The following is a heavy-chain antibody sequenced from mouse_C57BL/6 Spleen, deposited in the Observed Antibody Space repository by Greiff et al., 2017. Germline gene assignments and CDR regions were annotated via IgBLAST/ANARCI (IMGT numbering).Heavy chain of an antibody. V-gene: IGHV10-1*01. J-gene: IGHJ4*01. Sequence: EVKVVESGGGLVQPKGSLKLSCAASGFSFNTYAMNWVRPAPGRGLEWVARIRSKSNNYATYYADSVKDRFTISRDDSESMLYLQMNNLKTEDTAMYYCVRHFVYARDYWVQGTAVTVSS. CDR2: IRSKSNNYAT. CDR1: GFSFNTYA. CDR3: VRHFVYARDY.